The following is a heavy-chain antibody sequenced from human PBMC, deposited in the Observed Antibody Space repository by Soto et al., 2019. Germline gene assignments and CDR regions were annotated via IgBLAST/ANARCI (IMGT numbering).Heavy chain of an antibody. CDR3: AKEATTVTTCDN. CDR2: ISGSGGGT. J-gene: IGHJ4*02. D-gene: IGHD4-17*01. V-gene: IGHV3-23*01. Sequence: KGLAWVSGISGSGGGTYYADSVKGRFTISRDNSKDTLYLQMNSLRAEDTAVYYWAKEATTVTTCDNWGQGTLVSVSS.